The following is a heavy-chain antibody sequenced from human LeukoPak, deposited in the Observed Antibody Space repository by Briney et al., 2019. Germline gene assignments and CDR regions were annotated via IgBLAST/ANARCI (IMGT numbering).Heavy chain of an antibody. J-gene: IGHJ4*02. D-gene: IGHD1-1*01. Sequence: AGGSLRLSCAASGFTFSDYYMSWIRQAPGKGLEWVSYMGSTGRTIYYADSVKGRLTISRDNAKNSLYLQMNSLRAEDTAVYYCARDLGEGYDKWGQGTLVIVSS. CDR2: MGSTGRTI. V-gene: IGHV3-11*01. CDR1: GFTFSDYY. CDR3: ARDLGEGYDK.